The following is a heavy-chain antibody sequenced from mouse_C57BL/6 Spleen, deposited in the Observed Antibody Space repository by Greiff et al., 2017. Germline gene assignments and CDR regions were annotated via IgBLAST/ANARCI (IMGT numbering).Heavy chain of an antibody. Sequence: VQLQQPGAELVKPGASVKLSCKASGYTFTSYWMHWVKQRPGRRLEWIGRIDPNSGGTKYNEKFKSKATLTVDKPSSTAYMQLSSLTSEDSAVYYCARLTVVAEDYAMDYWGQGTSVTVSS. V-gene: IGHV1-72*01. CDR2: IDPNSGGT. CDR1: GYTFTSYW. CDR3: ARLTVVAEDYAMDY. D-gene: IGHD1-1*01. J-gene: IGHJ4*01.